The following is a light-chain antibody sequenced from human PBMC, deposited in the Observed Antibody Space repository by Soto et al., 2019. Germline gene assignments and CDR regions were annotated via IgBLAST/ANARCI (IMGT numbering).Light chain of an antibody. CDR1: QSISGW. CDR2: DAS. CDR3: QQYSSYSLYT. Sequence: DIQMTQSPSTLSASVGDRVTITCRASQSISGWLAWFQQKPGKAPKLLIYDASTLKSGVPSRFSGSGSGTQFTLTISSLQPDDVATYFCQQYSSYSLYTFGQGTKLEI. V-gene: IGKV1-5*01. J-gene: IGKJ2*01.